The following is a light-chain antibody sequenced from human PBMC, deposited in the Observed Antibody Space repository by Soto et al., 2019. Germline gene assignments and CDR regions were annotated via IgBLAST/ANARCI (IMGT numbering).Light chain of an antibody. V-gene: IGKV3-11*01. CDR3: QQRTNWPPLT. J-gene: IGKJ4*01. CDR2: DAS. CDR1: QSAGGY. Sequence: EIVLTQSPATLSLSPGERATLSCRVSQSAGGYLGWYQQRAGQAPRLLIYDASNRATGIPARFSGSGSGTDFTLTNSSLEPEDFAVYYCQQRTNWPPLTFGGGTKVDIK.